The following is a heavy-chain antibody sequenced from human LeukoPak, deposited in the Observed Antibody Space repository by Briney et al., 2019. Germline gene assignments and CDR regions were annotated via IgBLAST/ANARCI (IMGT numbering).Heavy chain of an antibody. J-gene: IGHJ4*02. CDR1: GFSLSTSGVRVG. CDR3: ALLLGPGGDTAEFGY. CDR2: IYWNDDK. V-gene: IGHV2-5*01. Sequence: SGPTLVKPTQTLTLTCTFSGFSLSTSGVRVGVGWIRQPPGKALEWLALIYWNDDKRYSPSLKSRLTITKDTSKNQVVLTMTSMDPVDTATYYCALLLGPGGDTAEFGYWGQGTLVTVSS. D-gene: IGHD2-15*01.